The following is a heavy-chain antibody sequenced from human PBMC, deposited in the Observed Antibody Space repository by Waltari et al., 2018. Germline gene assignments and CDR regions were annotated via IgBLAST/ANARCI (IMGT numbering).Heavy chain of an antibody. V-gene: IGHV3-11*06. CDR2: IATTSKT. J-gene: IGHJ4*02. CDR1: GFSLTNYY. D-gene: IGHD3-9*01. CDR3: ARAYGSTGDFDR. Sequence: QVQLVDSGGDLVRPGGSLTLSCAASGFSLTNYYMSWIRQAPGKGLEWISYIATTSKTKNADSVKGRFTISRDNANNSMYLHMNNVRVEDTAVYFCARAYGSTGDFDRWGQGTLVTVSS.